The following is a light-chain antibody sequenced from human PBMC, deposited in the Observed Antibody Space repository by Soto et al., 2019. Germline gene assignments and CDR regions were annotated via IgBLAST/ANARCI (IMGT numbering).Light chain of an antibody. CDR3: QQYNNWPFT. CDR2: GAS. CDR1: QSVISN. V-gene: IGKV3-15*01. Sequence: EIVMTQSPATLSVSPGERATLSCRASQSVISNLALYQQKPGQAPRLLIYGASTRATGIPARFSGSGSGTEFTLTISSLQSGDFAVYYCQQYNNWPFTFGPGTKVDIK. J-gene: IGKJ3*01.